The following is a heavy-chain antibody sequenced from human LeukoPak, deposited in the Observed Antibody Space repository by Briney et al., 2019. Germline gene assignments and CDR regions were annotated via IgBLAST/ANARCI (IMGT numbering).Heavy chain of an antibody. CDR1: GFTFSSYS. V-gene: IGHV3-48*01. D-gene: IGHD6-13*01. CDR3: ARDRYSSSWYSTLSYYYYMDV. CDR2: ISGSSSTI. Sequence: GGSLRLSCAASGFTFSSYSMLWVRQAPGKGLEWVSYISGSSSTIYYADSVKGRFTISRDNAKNSLYLQMNSLRAEDTAVYYCARDRYSSSWYSTLSYYYYMDVWGKGTTVTVSS. J-gene: IGHJ6*03.